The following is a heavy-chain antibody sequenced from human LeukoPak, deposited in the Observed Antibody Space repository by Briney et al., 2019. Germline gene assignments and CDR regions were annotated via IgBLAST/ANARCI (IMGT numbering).Heavy chain of an antibody. D-gene: IGHD3-10*01. CDR2: INHSGST. CDR1: GGSFSGYY. Sequence: SETLSLTCAVYGGSFSGYYWSWIRQPPGKGLEWIGEINHSGSTYYNPSLKSRVTISVDTSKNQFSLKLSSVTAADTAVYYCAIGGTGFDYWGQGTLVTVSS. CDR3: AIGGTGFDY. V-gene: IGHV4-34*01. J-gene: IGHJ4*02.